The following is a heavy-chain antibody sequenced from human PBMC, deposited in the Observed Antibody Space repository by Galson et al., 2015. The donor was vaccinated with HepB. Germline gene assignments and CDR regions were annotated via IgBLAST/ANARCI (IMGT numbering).Heavy chain of an antibody. Sequence: SLRLSCAASGFTFSSYAMSWVRQAPGKGLEWVSAISGSGGSTYYADSVKGRFTISRDNSKNTLYLQMNSLRAEDTAVYYCAPRVVGAALRFGYWGQGTLVTVSS. J-gene: IGHJ4*02. D-gene: IGHD1-26*01. CDR1: GFTFSSYA. CDR2: ISGSGGST. V-gene: IGHV3-23*01. CDR3: APRVVGAALRFGY.